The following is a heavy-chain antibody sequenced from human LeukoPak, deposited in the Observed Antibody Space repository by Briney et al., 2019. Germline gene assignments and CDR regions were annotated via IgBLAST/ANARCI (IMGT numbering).Heavy chain of an antibody. D-gene: IGHD3-22*01. J-gene: IGHJ4*02. V-gene: IGHV3-48*01. CDR1: GFTFSSHS. CDR3: ARGAYYYED. Sequence: GGSLRLSCAASGFTFSSHSMNWVRQAPGKGLEWVSYISSSSSSTIYYADSVKGRFTISRDNAKNSLYLQMNSLRAEDTAVYYCARGAYYYEDWGQGTLVTVSS. CDR2: ISSSSSSTI.